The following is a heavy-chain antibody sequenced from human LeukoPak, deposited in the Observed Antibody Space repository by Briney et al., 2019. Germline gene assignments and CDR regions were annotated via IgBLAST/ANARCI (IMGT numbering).Heavy chain of an antibody. D-gene: IGHD5-12*01. J-gene: IGHJ2*01. CDR1: GGSISSYY. CDR3: ARSPGYSGSPFDL. CDR2: IYYSGST. V-gene: IGHV4-59*08. Sequence: SETLSLTCTLSGGSISSYYWSWIRQPPGKGLEWIGYIYYSGSTNYNPSLKSRVTISVDTSKNQFSLKLSSVTAADTAVYYCARSPGYSGSPFDLWGRGTLVTVSS.